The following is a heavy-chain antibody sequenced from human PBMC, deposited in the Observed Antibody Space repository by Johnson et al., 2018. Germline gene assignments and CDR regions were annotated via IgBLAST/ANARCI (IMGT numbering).Heavy chain of an antibody. Sequence: VQLVESGGGLVQPGGSLRLSCAASAFTFSSYVMSWVRQAPGKGLEWVSSIRASGGTTYYTDSVKGRFTISRDNSKKTLYLQMNSLRGGDTAVYYCAKANSGSYGGIGLDVWGQGTTVTVSS. CDR1: AFTFSSYV. CDR2: IRASGGTT. V-gene: IGHV3-23*04. J-gene: IGHJ6*02. CDR3: AKANSGSYGGIGLDV. D-gene: IGHD1-26*01.